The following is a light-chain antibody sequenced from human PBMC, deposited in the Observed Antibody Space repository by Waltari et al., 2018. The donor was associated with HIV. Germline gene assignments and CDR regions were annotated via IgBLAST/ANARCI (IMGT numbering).Light chain of an antibody. CDR3: CSYTNSNSYV. CDR1: SSDVGGYNH. CDR2: EVS. J-gene: IGLJ1*01. V-gene: IGLV2-14*01. Sequence: QSALTQPASVSGSPGQSITISCTGTSSDVGGYNHVSWYQQYPGKAPQLIIYEVSNRPSGVSNRFSASKFGNTASLTISGLQAEDEADYHCCSYTNSNSYVFGTGTKVSVL.